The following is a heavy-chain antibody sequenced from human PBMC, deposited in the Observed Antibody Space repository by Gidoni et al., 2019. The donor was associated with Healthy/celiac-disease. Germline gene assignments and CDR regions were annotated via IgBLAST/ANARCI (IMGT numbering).Heavy chain of an antibody. CDR1: GGSFSGYY. V-gene: IGHV4-34*01. CDR3: ARGRRRSSWYGGRWFDP. CDR2: INHSGST. D-gene: IGHD6-13*01. J-gene: IGHJ5*02. Sequence: QVQLQPWGAGLLKPSETLSLTCAVYGGSFSGYYWSWIRQPPGKGLEWIGEINHSGSTNYNPALKSRVTRSVDTSKNQFSLKLSSVTAADTAVYYCARGRRRSSWYGGRWFDPWGQGTLVTVSS.